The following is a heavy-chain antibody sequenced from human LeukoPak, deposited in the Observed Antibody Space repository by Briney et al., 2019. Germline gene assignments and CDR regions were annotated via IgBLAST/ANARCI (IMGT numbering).Heavy chain of an antibody. Sequence: ASVKVSCKASGYTFTSYYMHWVRQAPGQGLEWMGIINPSGGSTSYAQKFQGRVTMTRDTSTSTVYMELSSLRSEDTAVYYCARVGGQQLVQYYFDYWGQGTLVTVSS. CDR1: GYTFTSYY. J-gene: IGHJ4*02. CDR3: ARVGGQQLVQYYFDY. CDR2: INPSGGST. D-gene: IGHD6-13*01. V-gene: IGHV1-46*01.